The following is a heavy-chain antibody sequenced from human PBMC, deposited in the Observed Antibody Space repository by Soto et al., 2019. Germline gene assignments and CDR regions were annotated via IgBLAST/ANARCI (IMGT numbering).Heavy chain of an antibody. CDR2: IDGSGGST. CDR1: GFTFGTTD. J-gene: IGHJ5*02. D-gene: IGHD3-10*01. CDR3: VKNSGWFNT. Sequence: QLLQSGGGLVQPGGSLTLSCAASGFTFGTTDMSWVRQAPGEGLEWVSTIDGSGGSTYYAYSVKGRFTISRDNSRNTVYLQMNSLRGDDTALYYCVKNSGWFNTWGQGALVTVSS. V-gene: IGHV3-23*01.